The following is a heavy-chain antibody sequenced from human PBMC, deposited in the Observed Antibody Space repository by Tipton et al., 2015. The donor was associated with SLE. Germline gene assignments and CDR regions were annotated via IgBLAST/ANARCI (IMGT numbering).Heavy chain of an antibody. V-gene: IGHV3-23*01. D-gene: IGHD2-21*02. CDR3: APNLQGDPFDY. J-gene: IGHJ4*02. CDR2: ISGSGGST. Sequence: GSLRLSCAASGFTFSSYAMSWLRQAPGKGLEWVSAISGSGGSTYYADSVQGRFTISRDNAKNSLYLQMNSLRAEDTAVYYCAPNLQGDPFDYWGQGTLVTVSS. CDR1: GFTFSSYA.